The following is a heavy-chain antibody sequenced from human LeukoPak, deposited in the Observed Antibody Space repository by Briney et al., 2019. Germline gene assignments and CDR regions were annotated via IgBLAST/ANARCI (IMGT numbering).Heavy chain of an antibody. J-gene: IGHJ4*02. V-gene: IGHV3-23*01. CDR3: ASHAAYTSDWRARTFDY. D-gene: IGHD6-19*01. CDR1: GFTFTNHG. Sequence: GGTLRLSCGASGFTFTNHGTSWVRQAPGKGLEWVSAISGSGANTYYTDSVRGRFIISRDQSRKTLYLQMNRLRAEDTAIYYCASHAAYTSDWRARTFDYWGQGTLVTVSS. CDR2: ISGSGANT.